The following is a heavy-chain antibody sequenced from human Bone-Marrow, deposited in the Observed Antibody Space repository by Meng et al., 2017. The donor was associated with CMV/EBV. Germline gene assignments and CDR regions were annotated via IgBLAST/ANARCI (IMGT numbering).Heavy chain of an antibody. CDR2: INHSGST. Sequence: SDTLSLTCAVYGGSFSGYYWSWIRQPPGKGLEWIGEINHSGSTNYNPSLKSRVTISVDTSKNQFSLKLSSVTAADTAVYYCARANWGAFDYWGQGTLVTVSS. D-gene: IGHD7-27*01. CDR1: GGSFSGYY. J-gene: IGHJ4*02. CDR3: ARANWGAFDY. V-gene: IGHV4-34*01.